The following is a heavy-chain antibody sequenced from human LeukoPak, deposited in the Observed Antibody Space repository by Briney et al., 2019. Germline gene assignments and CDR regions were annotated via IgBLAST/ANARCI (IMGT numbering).Heavy chain of an antibody. CDR2: IKQDGSEK. D-gene: IGHD1-26*01. CDR3: ARAGQRATSVYGY. V-gene: IGHV3-7*01. Sequence: GGSLRLSCAASGFTFSSYWMSWVRQAPGKGLDWVGNIKQDGSEKYYVDSVKGRFTISRDNAKNSLYLQMNSLRAEDTAVYYCARAGQRATSVYGYWGQGTLVTVSS. CDR1: GFTFSSYW. J-gene: IGHJ4*02.